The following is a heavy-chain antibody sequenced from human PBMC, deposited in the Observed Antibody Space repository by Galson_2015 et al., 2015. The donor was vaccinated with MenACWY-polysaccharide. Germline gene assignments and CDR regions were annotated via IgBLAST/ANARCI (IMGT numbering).Heavy chain of an antibody. J-gene: IGHJ4*02. CDR2: IAGSGGGI. Sequence: SLRLSCAVSGFTFSICGMYWVRQAPGQGLEFVSTIAGSGGGISYADSVKGRFTISRDNSRNTLFLQMTSLRVEDTAVYYCVKDFGRQVFGPAHWGQGTLVTVSS. CDR1: GFTFSICG. V-gene: IGHV3-64D*08. D-gene: IGHD2-21*01. CDR3: VKDFGRQVFGPAH.